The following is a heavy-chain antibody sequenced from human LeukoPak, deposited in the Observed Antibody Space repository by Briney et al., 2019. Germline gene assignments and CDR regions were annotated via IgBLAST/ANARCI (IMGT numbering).Heavy chain of an antibody. CDR2: ISGSGGST. J-gene: IGHJ4*02. CDR1: GFTFSSCA. V-gene: IGHV3-23*01. CDR3: AKEENYDILTGPDYFDY. D-gene: IGHD3-9*01. Sequence: GGSLRLSCAASGFTFSSCALSWVRQAPGKGLEWVSTISGSGGSTYYADSVKGRFTISRDNSKNTLYLQMNSLRAEDTAVYYCAKEENYDILTGPDYFDYWGQGTLVTVSS.